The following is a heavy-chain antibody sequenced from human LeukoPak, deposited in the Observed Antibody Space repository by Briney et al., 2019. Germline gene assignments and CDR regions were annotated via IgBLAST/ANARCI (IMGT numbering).Heavy chain of an antibody. V-gene: IGHV3-11*01. CDR2: ISSSGSTI. J-gene: IGHJ5*02. Sequence: NPGGSLRLSCAASGFTFSDYYMSWIRQAPGKGLEWVSYISSSGSTIYYADSVRGRFTISRDKAKNSLYLQMNSLRAEDTAVYYCARDPVGTKWFDPWGQGTLVTVSS. D-gene: IGHD1-14*01. CDR3: ARDPVGTKWFDP. CDR1: GFTFSDYY.